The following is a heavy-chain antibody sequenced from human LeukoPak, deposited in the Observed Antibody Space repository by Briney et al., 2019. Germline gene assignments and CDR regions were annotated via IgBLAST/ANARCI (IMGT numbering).Heavy chain of an antibody. CDR2: IWYDGSNK. J-gene: IGHJ1*01. V-gene: IGHV3-33*08. CDR3: AREYDYYDSSGYLQYFQH. D-gene: IGHD3-22*01. Sequence: TGGSLRLSCAASGFTFSSYWMSWVRQAPGKGLEWVAVIWYDGSNKYYADSVKGRFTISRDNSKNTLYLQMNSLRAEDTAVYYCAREYDYYDSSGYLQYFQHWGQGTLVTVSS. CDR1: GFTFSSYW.